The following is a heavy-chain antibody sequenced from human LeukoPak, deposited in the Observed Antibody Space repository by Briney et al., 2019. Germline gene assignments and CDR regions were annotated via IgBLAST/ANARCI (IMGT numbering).Heavy chain of an antibody. J-gene: IGHJ6*03. CDR1: GFTFSSYG. CDR3: AKSGYYSRGACYMDV. D-gene: IGHD3-22*01. CDR2: ISGSGGST. V-gene: IGHV3-23*01. Sequence: PGGSLRLSCAASGFTFSSYGMSWVRQAPGKGLEWVSAISGSGGSTYYADSVKGRFTISRDNSKNTLYLQMNSLRAEDTAVYYCAKSGYYSRGACYMDVWGKGTTVTISS.